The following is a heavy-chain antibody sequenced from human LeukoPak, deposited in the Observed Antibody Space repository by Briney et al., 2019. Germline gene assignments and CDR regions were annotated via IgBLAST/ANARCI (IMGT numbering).Heavy chain of an antibody. CDR1: GCTFSSYA. D-gene: IGHD2-15*01. V-gene: IGHV1-69*13. CDR3: ASGREYCSGGSCYSSDDAFDI. Sequence: SVKVSCKASGCTFSSYAISWVRQAPGQGLEWMGGIIPIFGTTNYAQKFQGRVTITADESTSTAYMELSSLRSEDTAVYYCASGREYCSGGSCYSSDDAFDIWGQGTMVTVSS. CDR2: IIPIFGTT. J-gene: IGHJ3*02.